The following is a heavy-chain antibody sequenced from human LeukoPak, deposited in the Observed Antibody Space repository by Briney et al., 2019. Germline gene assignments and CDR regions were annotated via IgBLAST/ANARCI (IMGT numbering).Heavy chain of an antibody. Sequence: GGSLRLSCAASGFTVSSNYMSWVRQAPGKGLEWVSVIYNGGSTYYADSVKGRFTISRDNSKNTLYLQMNSLRAEDTAVYYCARAPTVTGSYYYYYMDVWGKGTTVTVSS. CDR3: ARAPTVTGSYYYYYMDV. V-gene: IGHV3-53*01. CDR1: GFTVSSNY. D-gene: IGHD4-11*01. CDR2: IYNGGST. J-gene: IGHJ6*03.